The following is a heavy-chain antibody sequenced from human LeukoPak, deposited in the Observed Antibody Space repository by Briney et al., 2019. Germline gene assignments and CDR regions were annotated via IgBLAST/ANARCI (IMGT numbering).Heavy chain of an antibody. V-gene: IGHV1-18*04. CDR1: GYSFTSYW. D-gene: IGHD1-1*01. CDR3: TRATGGLSDY. Sequence: GESLKISCKGSGYSFTSYWIGWVRQAPGQGLEWMGWISPYNGDTKYAQKFQDRVTMSTDTSTSTTYMELRSLRSDDTAVYYCTRATGGLSDYWGQGTLVTVSS. CDR2: ISPYNGDT. J-gene: IGHJ4*02.